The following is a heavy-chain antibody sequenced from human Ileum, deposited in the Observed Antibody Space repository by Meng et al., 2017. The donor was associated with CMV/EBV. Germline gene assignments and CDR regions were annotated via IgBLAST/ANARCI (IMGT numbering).Heavy chain of an antibody. CDR3: ARGDILVLDPGLEHIFRL. CDR1: ASISSSY. D-gene: IGHD1-1*01. J-gene: IGHJ4*02. Sequence: ASISSSYWSWIRPPPGKGLEWIGYISYSGSTNYNPSLKSRVTMSINTSKSQFSLKLSSVTAADTAVYYCARGDILVLDPGLEHIFRLWGQGTLVTVSS. CDR2: ISYSGST. V-gene: IGHV4-59*01.